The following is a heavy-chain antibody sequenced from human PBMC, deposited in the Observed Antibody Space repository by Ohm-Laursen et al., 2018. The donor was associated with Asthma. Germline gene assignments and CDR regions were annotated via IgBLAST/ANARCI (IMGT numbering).Heavy chain of an antibody. CDR3: SRERFDP. J-gene: IGHJ6*02. CDR1: GFTFSSYA. V-gene: IGHV3-30-3*01. Sequence: SLRLSCAASGFTFSSYAMHWVRQAPSKGLEWVAVISYDGSNKYYADSVKGRFTISRDNAKNTVYLQMNSLRGEDTAVYYCSRERFDPWGQGTTVTVSS. D-gene: IGHD3-10*01. CDR2: ISYDGSNK.